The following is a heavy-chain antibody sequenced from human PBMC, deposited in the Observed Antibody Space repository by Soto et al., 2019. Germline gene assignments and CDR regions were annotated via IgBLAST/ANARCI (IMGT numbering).Heavy chain of an antibody. D-gene: IGHD3-16*01. J-gene: IGHJ3*02. CDR2: IIPILGIA. V-gene: IGHV1-69*02. CDR1: GGTFSSYT. CDR3: AGGVEMATSLGTHDAFDI. Sequence: QVQLVQSGAEVKKPGSSVKVSCKASGGTFSSYTISWVRQAPGQGLEWMGRIIPILGIANYAQKFQGRVTITADKSTSTAYMELSSLRSEDTAVYYCAGGVEMATSLGTHDAFDIWGQGTMVTVSS.